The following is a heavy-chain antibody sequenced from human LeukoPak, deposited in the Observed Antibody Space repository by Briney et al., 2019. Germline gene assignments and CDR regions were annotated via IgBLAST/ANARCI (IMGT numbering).Heavy chain of an antibody. CDR2: ISGSGGST. CDR1: GFTFSSYA. J-gene: IGHJ3*02. CDR3: ARVWKTATAFDI. D-gene: IGHD5-18*01. Sequence: GGSLRLSCAASGFTFSSYAMSWVRQAPGKGLEWVSAISGSGGSTYYADSVKGRFTISRDNAKNSLYLQMNSLRAEDTAVYYCARVWKTATAFDIWGQGTMVTVSS. V-gene: IGHV3-23*01.